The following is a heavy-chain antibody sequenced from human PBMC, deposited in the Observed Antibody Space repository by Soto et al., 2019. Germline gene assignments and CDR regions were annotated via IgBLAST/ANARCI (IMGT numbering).Heavy chain of an antibody. J-gene: IGHJ4*02. CDR3: ARDVCSGGSCYDY. CDR2: IIPIFGTA. Sequence: PVKVSCKASGGTFSSYAISWVRQAPGQGLEWMGGIIPIFGTANYAQKFQGRVTITADESTSTAYMELSSLRSEDTAVYYCARDVCSGGSCYDYWGQGTLVTVSS. CDR1: GGTFSSYA. D-gene: IGHD2-15*01. V-gene: IGHV1-69*13.